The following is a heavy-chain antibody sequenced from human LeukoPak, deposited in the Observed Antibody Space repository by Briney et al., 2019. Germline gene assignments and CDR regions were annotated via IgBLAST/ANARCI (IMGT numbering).Heavy chain of an antibody. J-gene: IGHJ4*02. V-gene: IGHV3-23*01. CDR1: GFTFSSHG. D-gene: IGHD5-18*01. CDR3: AKAVDTAMVSITY. Sequence: GGSLRLSCAASGFTFSSHGMNWVRQAPGKGLEWVSAISGSGGSTYYADSVKGRFTISRDNSKNTLYLQMNSLRAEDTAVYYWAKAVDTAMVSITYWGQGTLVTVSS. CDR2: ISGSGGST.